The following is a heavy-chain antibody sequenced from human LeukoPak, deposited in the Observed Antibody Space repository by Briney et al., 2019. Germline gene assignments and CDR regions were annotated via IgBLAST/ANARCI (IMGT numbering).Heavy chain of an antibody. Sequence: GGSLRLSCAASGFTFSTYGIHWVRQAPGKGLEWVAVIWNDGSNKYFADSVKGRFTISRDNSKNTLYLQMNSLRAEDTAVYYCAKTYYYGSGSYYNDRPAYAGDYWGQGTLVTVSS. CDR3: AKTYYYGSGSYYNDRPAYAGDY. CDR1: GFTFSTYG. V-gene: IGHV3-33*06. D-gene: IGHD3-10*01. J-gene: IGHJ4*02. CDR2: IWNDGSNK.